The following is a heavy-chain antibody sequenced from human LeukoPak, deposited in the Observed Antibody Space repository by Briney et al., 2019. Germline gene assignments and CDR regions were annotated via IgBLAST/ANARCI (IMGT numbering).Heavy chain of an antibody. D-gene: IGHD3-22*01. V-gene: IGHV3-30-3*01. CDR3: ARDWRSGYYYLYYFDY. J-gene: IGHJ4*02. CDR2: ISYDGSNK. CDR1: GFTFSSYA. Sequence: GRSLRLSCAASGFTFSSYAMHWVRQAPGKGLEWVAVISYDGSNKYYADSVKGRFTISRDNSKNTLYLQMNSLRAEDTAVYYCARDWRSGYYYLYYFDYWGQGTLVTVSS.